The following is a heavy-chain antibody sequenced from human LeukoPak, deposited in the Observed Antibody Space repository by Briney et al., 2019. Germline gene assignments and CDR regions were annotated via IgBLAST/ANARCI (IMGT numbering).Heavy chain of an antibody. Sequence: GASVKVSCKASGYTFTGYYMHWVRQAPGQGLEWMGWINPNSGGTNYAQKFQGRVTMTRDTSISTAYMELSRLRSDDTGLYYCARGHRQWFGELLSEFDYWGQGTLVTVSS. CDR3: ARGHRQWFGELLSEFDY. CDR2: INPNSGGT. CDR1: GYTFTGYY. V-gene: IGHV1-2*02. D-gene: IGHD3-10*01. J-gene: IGHJ4*02.